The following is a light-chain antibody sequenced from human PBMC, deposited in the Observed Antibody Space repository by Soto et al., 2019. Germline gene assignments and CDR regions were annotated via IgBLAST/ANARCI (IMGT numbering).Light chain of an antibody. CDR3: QQLNTYPLT. J-gene: IGKJ4*01. Sequence: IQLTQSPSSLSASVGDRVTITCRASQAISSYLAWYQQKPGKAPKLLIYAASTLQSGVPPRFSGSGSGTDFTLIISGLQPVDFATYYCQQLNTYPLTFGGGTQVEV. CDR2: AAS. V-gene: IGKV1-9*01. CDR1: QAISSY.